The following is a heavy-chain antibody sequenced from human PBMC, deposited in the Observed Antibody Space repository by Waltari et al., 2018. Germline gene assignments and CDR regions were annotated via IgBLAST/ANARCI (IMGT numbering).Heavy chain of an antibody. CDR1: GDTFTANY. Sequence: EVQLLQSGAEVKKPGTPVKISCKASGDTFTANYIHWIQQAPGKGLQWMGLLDPEDGQAVYAEKFQGRVTMTADTSIHTAYMELTSLTSEDTAFYYCAAALGGGISASRPFHFWGQGTMITVSS. J-gene: IGHJ3*01. CDR2: LDPEDGQA. D-gene: IGHD3-10*01. CDR3: AAALGGGISASRPFHF. V-gene: IGHV1-69-2*01.